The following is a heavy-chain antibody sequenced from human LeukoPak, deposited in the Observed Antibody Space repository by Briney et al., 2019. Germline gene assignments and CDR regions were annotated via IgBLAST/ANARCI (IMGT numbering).Heavy chain of an antibody. J-gene: IGHJ3*02. CDR2: FYYSGVT. CDR1: GDSINSYH. CDR3: ARDSGKWPHDAFDI. Sequence: PSETLSLTCTISGDSINSYHWSWLRQPPGSKLEWIGYFYYSGVTNYNPSLKSRVTMSLDTSKKQFSLKLNSVTAADTALYYCARDSGKWPHDAFDIWGQGTMVTVSS. D-gene: IGHD5-12*01. V-gene: IGHV4-59*12.